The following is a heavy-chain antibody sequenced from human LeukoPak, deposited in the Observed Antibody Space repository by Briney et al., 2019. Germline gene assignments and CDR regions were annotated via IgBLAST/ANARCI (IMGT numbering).Heavy chain of an antibody. CDR1: GGSINSYY. V-gene: IGHV4-4*07. CDR2: IYSSGST. D-gene: IGHD4-23*01. CDR3: ARGRKATVVTM. Sequence: PSETLSLTCTVSGGSINSYYWSWIRQPAGKGLEWIGRIYSSGSTNYNPSLKSRVSMSVDTSKNQFSLKLTSVTAADTAVYYCARGRKATVVTMWGQGILVTVSS. J-gene: IGHJ4*02.